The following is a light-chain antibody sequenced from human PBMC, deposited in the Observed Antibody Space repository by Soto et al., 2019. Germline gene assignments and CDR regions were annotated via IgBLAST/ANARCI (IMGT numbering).Light chain of an antibody. CDR1: SGDIGSYDH. CDR2: AVS. Sequence: QSVLTQPASVSGSPGQSIRSSCSGTSGDIGSYDHVAWYQQFPGKSPKLIIYAVSDRPSGVSDRFSGSKSGISASLTISGLQTEDEADYYCISYTDRQSYLFGTGTKVTVL. V-gene: IGLV2-14*03. CDR3: ISYTDRQSYL. J-gene: IGLJ1*01.